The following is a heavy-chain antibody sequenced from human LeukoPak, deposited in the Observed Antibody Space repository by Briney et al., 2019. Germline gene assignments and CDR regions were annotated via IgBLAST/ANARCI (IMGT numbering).Heavy chain of an antibody. V-gene: IGHV4-59*01. CDR3: ARVGNWNYALVNYYFDY. CDR2: IHYSGNT. J-gene: IGHJ4*02. CDR1: GGSISSYY. D-gene: IGHD1-20*01. Sequence: SGTLSLTCTVSGGSISSYYWIWMRQPPGKGLEWIGYIHYSGNTNYNPSLKSRVTISVDTSKNQFSLKLTSVTAADTAVYYCARVGNWNYALVNYYFDYWGQGTLVTVSS.